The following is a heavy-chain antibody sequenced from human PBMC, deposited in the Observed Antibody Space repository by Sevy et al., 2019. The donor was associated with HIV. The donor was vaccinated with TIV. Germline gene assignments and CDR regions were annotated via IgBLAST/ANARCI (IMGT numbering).Heavy chain of an antibody. D-gene: IGHD6-13*01. J-gene: IGHJ4*02. V-gene: IGHV3-7*03. CDR2: IKEDGSDK. Sequence: GGSLRLSCAASGFTFSSYWMTWVRQAPGKGLEWVANIKEDGSDKYYVDSVKGRFTISRDNAKNSLYLQMNSLRAEDTAVYYCARDCRSSLDYGGQGTLVTVSS. CDR3: ARDCRSSLDY. CDR1: GFTFSSYW.